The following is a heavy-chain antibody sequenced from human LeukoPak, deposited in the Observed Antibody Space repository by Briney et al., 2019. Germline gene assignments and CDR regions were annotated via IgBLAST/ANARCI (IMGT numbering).Heavy chain of an antibody. CDR2: IYYSGST. Sequence: SETLSLTCTVSGGSISSSSYYWGWIRQPPGKGLEWIGSIYYSGSTYYNPSLKSRVTISVDTSKNQFSLKLSSVTAADTAVYYCARAAAAFDYWGQGTLVTVSS. V-gene: IGHV4-39*07. CDR3: ARAAAAFDY. CDR1: GGSISSSSYY. D-gene: IGHD6-13*01. J-gene: IGHJ4*02.